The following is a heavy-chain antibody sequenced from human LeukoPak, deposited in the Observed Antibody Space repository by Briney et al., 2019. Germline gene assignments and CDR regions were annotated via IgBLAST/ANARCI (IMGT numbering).Heavy chain of an antibody. CDR3: SLLFIVGAERGSLRVFDY. D-gene: IGHD1-26*01. CDR2: ISGSGGST. V-gene: IGHV3-23*01. CDR1: GFTFSSYG. Sequence: PGGSLRLSCAASGFTFSSYGMSWVRQAPGKGLEWVSAISGSGGSTYYADSVKGRFTISRDNSKNTLYLQMNSLNTEDTAVYYCSLLFIVGAERGSLRVFDYWGQGTLVTVSS. J-gene: IGHJ4*02.